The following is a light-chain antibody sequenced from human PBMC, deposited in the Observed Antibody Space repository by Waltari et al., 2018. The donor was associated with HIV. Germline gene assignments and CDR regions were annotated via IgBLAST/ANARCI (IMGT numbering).Light chain of an antibody. CDR3: QQSYSSPRT. CDR1: QSLSPW. Sequence: DIQMTQTPTALSASVGDTVTITCRANQSLSPWVTWFQQKSELAWYQQTPGKAPKLLIFSASTLQSGFSSRFSGSGYGTDFTLTISNLQAEDFATYYCQQSYSSPRTFGQGTKVEIK. V-gene: IGKV1-39*01. J-gene: IGKJ1*01. CDR2: SAS.